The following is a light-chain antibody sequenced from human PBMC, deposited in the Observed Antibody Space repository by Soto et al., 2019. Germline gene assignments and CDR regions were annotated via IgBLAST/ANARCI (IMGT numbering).Light chain of an antibody. V-gene: IGLV3-9*01. CDR3: QVWDGRTVV. CDR2: RDS. Sequence: SYELTQPLSVSVPLGQTARITCGGNNIGSENVYWYQQKPGQAPVLVIYRDSNRPSGIPERFSGSNSGNTATLTISRAQAGDEADYYCQVWDGRTVVFGGGTKLTVL. J-gene: IGLJ2*01. CDR1: NIGSEN.